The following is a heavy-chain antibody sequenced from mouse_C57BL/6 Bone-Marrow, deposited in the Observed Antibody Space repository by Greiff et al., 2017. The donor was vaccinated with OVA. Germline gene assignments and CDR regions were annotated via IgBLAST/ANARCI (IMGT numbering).Heavy chain of an antibody. D-gene: IGHD3-2*02. CDR2: IHPNSGST. CDR3: ARSLGQLRLRGYFDY. Sequence: QVQLQQPGAELVKPGASVKLSCKASGYTFTSYWMHWVKQRPGQGLEWIGMIHPNSGSTNYNEKFKSKATLTVDKSSSTAYMQLSSLTSEDSAVYYCARSLGQLRLRGYFDYWGQGTTLTVSS. J-gene: IGHJ2*01. V-gene: IGHV1-64*01. CDR1: GYTFTSYW.